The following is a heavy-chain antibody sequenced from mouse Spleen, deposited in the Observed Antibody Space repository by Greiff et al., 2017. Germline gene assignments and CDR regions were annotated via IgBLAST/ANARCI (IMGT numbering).Heavy chain of an antibody. J-gene: IGHJ3*01. CDR3: ASDTGSGTFAY. Sequence: VQLVESGPGLVAPSQSLSITCTVSGFSLTSYGVDWVRQSPGKGLEWLGVIWGGGNTNYNSALKSRLSISKDNSKSQVFLKMNSLQTDDTAMYYCASDTGSGTFAYWGQGTLVTVSA. D-gene: IGHD3-1*01. V-gene: IGHV2-6*01. CDR1: GFSLTSYG. CDR2: IWGGGNT.